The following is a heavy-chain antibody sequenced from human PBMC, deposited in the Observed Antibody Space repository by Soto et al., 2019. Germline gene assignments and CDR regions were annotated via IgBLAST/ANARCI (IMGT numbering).Heavy chain of an antibody. J-gene: IGHJ6*02. CDR1: SGTISSRSHY. CDR3: ARQGRNPRIVLIKHYATDF. CDR2: IDDSGST. Sequence: SETLSPTCTVASGTISSRSHYWAWIRQPPGKGLGWIGVIDDSGSTHYSACLKRRVTIYGDTGKNQFSLKVCSVTATDTAVYYCARQGRNPRIVLIKHYATDFWGQGTAVTVSS. D-gene: IGHD1-26*01. V-gene: IGHV4-39*01.